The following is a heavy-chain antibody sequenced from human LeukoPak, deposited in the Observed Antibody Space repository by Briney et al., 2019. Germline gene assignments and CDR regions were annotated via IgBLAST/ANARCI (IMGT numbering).Heavy chain of an antibody. CDR2: ISSNGGST. V-gene: IGHV3-64*01. D-gene: IGHD5-24*01. CDR1: GFTFSSYA. Sequence: PGGSLRLSCAASGFTFSSYAMHWVRQAPGKGLEYVSAISSNGGSTYYANSVKGRFTISRDNSKNTLYLQMGSLRAEDMAVYYCARGVEMATIGRATFDYWGQGTLVTVSS. CDR3: ARGVEMATIGRATFDY. J-gene: IGHJ4*02.